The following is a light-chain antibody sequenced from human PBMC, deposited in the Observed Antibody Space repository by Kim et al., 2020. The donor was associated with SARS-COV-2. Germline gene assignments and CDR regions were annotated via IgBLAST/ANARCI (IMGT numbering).Light chain of an antibody. CDR1: SDDIGAYNY. Sequence: GSPGQSVTISCSGTSDDIGAYNYVSWYQLHPGKAPKLLIYDVYKRPSGVPDRFSGFKSGNTASLTVSGLQAEDEAEYYCCSFAVKFGEGTKLTVL. J-gene: IGLJ2*01. V-gene: IGLV2-11*01. CDR2: DVY. CDR3: CSFAVK.